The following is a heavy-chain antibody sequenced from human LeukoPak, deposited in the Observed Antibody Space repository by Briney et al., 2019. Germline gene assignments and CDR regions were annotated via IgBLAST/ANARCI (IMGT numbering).Heavy chain of an antibody. Sequence: ASVKVSCKASGYTFTSYYMHWVRQAPGQGLEWMGIINPSGGSTSYTQKFQGRVTMTRDMSTNTDFMELTSLRSEDSALYFCTREFPSTGYFDYWGQGTLVTVSS. CDR2: INPSGGST. CDR3: TREFPSTGYFDY. J-gene: IGHJ4*02. D-gene: IGHD1-1*01. CDR1: GYTFTSYY. V-gene: IGHV1-46*01.